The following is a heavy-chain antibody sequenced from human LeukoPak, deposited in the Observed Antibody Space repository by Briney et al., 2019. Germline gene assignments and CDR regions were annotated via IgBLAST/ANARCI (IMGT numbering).Heavy chain of an antibody. CDR3: ARATFAFAGSYYWVDS. D-gene: IGHD3-10*01. J-gene: IGHJ5*01. V-gene: IGHV4-39*07. CDR2: IYYSGST. Sequence: PSETLSLTCTVSGGSISSSSYYWGWIRQPPGKGLEWIGSIYYSGSTYYNPSLKSRVTISVDMSKNQFSLKLSSVTAADTAVYYCARATFAFAGSYYWVDSWGQGTLVTVSS. CDR1: GGSISSSSYY.